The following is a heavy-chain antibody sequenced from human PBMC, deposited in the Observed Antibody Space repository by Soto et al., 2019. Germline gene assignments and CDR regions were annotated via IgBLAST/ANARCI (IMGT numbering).Heavy chain of an antibody. D-gene: IGHD2-2*02. V-gene: IGHV3-7*01. J-gene: IGHJ5*02. CDR1: GFTFSSYW. CDR3: AIEGAVIVVVPAAIPNICFDP. Sequence: GGSLRLSCAASGFTFSSYWMSWVRQAPGKGLEWVANIKQDGSEKYYVDSVKGRFTISRDNAKNSLYLQMNSLRAEDTAVYYCAIEGAVIVVVPAAIPNICFDPWGQGTLVTVSS. CDR2: IKQDGSEK.